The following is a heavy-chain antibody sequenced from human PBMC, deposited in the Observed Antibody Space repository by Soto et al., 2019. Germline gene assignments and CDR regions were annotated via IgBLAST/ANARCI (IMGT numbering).Heavy chain of an antibody. J-gene: IGHJ4*02. CDR3: ARGPTTEKVDS. Sequence: SETLSLTCAVYGGSFSGYYWSWIRQPPGKGLEWIGEINHSGSTNYNPSLKSRVTISVDTSKNQFSLKLSSVTAADTAVYYCARGPTTEKVDSWGQGILVTVSS. V-gene: IGHV4-34*01. CDR1: GGSFSGYY. CDR2: INHSGST.